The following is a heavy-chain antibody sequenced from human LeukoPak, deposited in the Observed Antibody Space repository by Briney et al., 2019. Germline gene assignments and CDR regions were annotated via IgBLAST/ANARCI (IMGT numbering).Heavy chain of an antibody. CDR1: GGSISRYY. Sequence: SETLSLTCTVSGGSISRYYWSWIRQPPGKGLEWIGYIYYSGSTYYNPSLKSRVTISVDTSKDQFSLKLSSVTAADTAVYYCASPLVDYYDSSGYYYFDYWGQGTLVTVSS. CDR2: IYYSGST. CDR3: ASPLVDYYDSSGYYYFDY. V-gene: IGHV4-59*04. J-gene: IGHJ4*02. D-gene: IGHD3-22*01.